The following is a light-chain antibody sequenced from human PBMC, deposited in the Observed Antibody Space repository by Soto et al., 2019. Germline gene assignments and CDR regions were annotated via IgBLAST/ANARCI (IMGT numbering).Light chain of an antibody. CDR2: EVS. CDR3: SSYTSTGTYV. J-gene: IGLJ1*01. CDR1: SSDVGDYNY. Sequence: QSALTQPASVSGSPGQSITISCTGTSSDVGDYNYVSWYQQHPDKAPKLMIYEVSNRPSGVSNRFSGSKSGNTASLTISGLQAEDEADYYCSSYTSTGTYVFGTGTKLTVL. V-gene: IGLV2-14*01.